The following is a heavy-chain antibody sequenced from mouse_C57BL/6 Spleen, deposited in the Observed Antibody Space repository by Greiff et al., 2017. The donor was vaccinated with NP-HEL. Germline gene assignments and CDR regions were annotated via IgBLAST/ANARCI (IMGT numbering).Heavy chain of an antibody. J-gene: IGHJ2*01. D-gene: IGHD3-2*02. CDR1: GFNFKNTY. Sequence: EVQLQQSVAELVRPGASVKLSCTASGFNFKNTYMHWVKQRPEQGLEWIGRIDPANGNTKYAPKFQGKATITADTSSNTAYLQLSSLTSEDTAIYYCAKGGSGYDFDYWGQGTTLTVSS. CDR3: AKGGSGYDFDY. V-gene: IGHV14-3*01. CDR2: IDPANGNT.